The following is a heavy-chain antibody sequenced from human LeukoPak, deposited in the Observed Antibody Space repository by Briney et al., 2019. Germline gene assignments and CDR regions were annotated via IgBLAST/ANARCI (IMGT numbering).Heavy chain of an antibody. J-gene: IGHJ3*02. Sequence: GGSLRLSCAASGFTVSSNYMSWVRQAPGKGLEWVSVIYSGGSTYYADSVKGRFTISRDNSKNTLYLQMNSLRAEDTAVYYCASLLLRWPDDAFDIWGQGTMVTVPS. CDR1: GFTVSSNY. V-gene: IGHV3-53*01. CDR2: IYSGGST. D-gene: IGHD2-15*01. CDR3: ASLLLRWPDDAFDI.